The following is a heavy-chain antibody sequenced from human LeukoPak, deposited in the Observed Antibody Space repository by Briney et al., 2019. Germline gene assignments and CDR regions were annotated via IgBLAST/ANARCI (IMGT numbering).Heavy chain of an antibody. Sequence: GGSLRLSCAASGFTVSSNYMSWVRQAPGKGLEWVSVIYSGGSTYYADSVKGRFTISRDNSKNTLYLQMNSLRAEDTAVYYCARGSGGAWDYDILTGRIDAFDIWGQGTMVTVSS. D-gene: IGHD3-9*01. CDR1: GFTVSSNY. J-gene: IGHJ3*02. CDR2: IYSGGST. CDR3: ARGSGGAWDYDILTGRIDAFDI. V-gene: IGHV3-53*01.